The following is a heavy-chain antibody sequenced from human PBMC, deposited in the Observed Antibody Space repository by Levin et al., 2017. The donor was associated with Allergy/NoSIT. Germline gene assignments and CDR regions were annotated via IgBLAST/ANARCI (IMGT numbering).Heavy chain of an antibody. J-gene: IGHJ3*02. D-gene: IGHD5-18*01. V-gene: IGHV3-33*01. CDR2: IWYDGSNK. CDR3: ASFVDTAMVPLAFDI. CDR1: GFTFSSYG. Sequence: PGGSLRLSCAASGFTFSSYGMHWVRQAPGKGLEWVAVIWYDGSNKYYADSVKGRFTISRDNSKNTLYLQMNSLRAEDTAVYYCASFVDTAMVPLAFDIWGQGTMVTVSS.